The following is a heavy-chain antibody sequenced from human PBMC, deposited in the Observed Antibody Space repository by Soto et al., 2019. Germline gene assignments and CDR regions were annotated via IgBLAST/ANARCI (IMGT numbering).Heavy chain of an antibody. CDR1: GGSVSRYY. D-gene: IGHD6-13*01. Sequence: SETLSLTCTVSGGSVSRYYWSWIRQPPGKGLEWIGYIYYSGSSNYNPSLKSRVTRSVDTSKNQFSLKLSSVTAADTAVYYCATLGGTSSWYLDYWGQGTLVTVSS. CDR2: IYYSGSS. J-gene: IGHJ4*02. CDR3: ATLGGTSSWYLDY. V-gene: IGHV4-59*02.